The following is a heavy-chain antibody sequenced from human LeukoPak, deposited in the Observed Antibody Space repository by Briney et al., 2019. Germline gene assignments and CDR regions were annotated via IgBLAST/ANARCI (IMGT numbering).Heavy chain of an antibody. CDR1: GGSISSVSFY. Sequence: TSSETLSLTCTVSGGSISSVSFYWNWIRQPAGKGLEWIGRIYSSGSTHYNPSLKSRVTISLDTSKNQFSLKLSSVTAADTAMFYCARSGGPDYYDSSAFEIWGQGTMVTVPS. D-gene: IGHD3-22*01. CDR2: IYSSGST. J-gene: IGHJ3*02. V-gene: IGHV4-61*02. CDR3: ARSGGPDYYDSSAFEI.